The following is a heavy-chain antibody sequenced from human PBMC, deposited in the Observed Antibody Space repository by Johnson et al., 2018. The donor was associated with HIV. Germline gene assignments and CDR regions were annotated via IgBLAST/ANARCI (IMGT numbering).Heavy chain of an antibody. CDR2: IKQDGSEK. Sequence: EQLVESGGGLVQPGGSLRLSCAASGFTFSNYWMSWVRQAPGKGLEWVANIKQDGSEKYYVDSVKGRFTISRDNSKNTLYLQMNSLRAEDTAVYYCARDRGYWDAFDIWGQGTMVTVSS. CDR3: ARDRGYWDAFDI. CDR1: GFTFSNYW. D-gene: IGHD3-22*01. V-gene: IGHV3-7*01. J-gene: IGHJ3*02.